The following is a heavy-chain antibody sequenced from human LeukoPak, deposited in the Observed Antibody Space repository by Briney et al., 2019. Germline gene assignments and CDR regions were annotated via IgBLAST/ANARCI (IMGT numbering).Heavy chain of an antibody. Sequence: SETLSLPFSVSGGSINNIVYYWAWIRQPPGKALEWIGDIYQTGTTYYNPSFESRVTISADTSNNQVSLKMNAVTAADTAVYYCARRRGSSSGGPFDYWGRRTLVIVSS. CDR3: ARRRGSSSGGPFDY. J-gene: IGHJ4*02. CDR1: GGSINNIVYY. D-gene: IGHD6-25*01. V-gene: IGHV4-39*01. CDR2: IYQTGTT.